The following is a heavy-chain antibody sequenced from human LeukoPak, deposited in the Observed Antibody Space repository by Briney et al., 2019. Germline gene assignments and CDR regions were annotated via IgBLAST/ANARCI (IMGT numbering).Heavy chain of an antibody. CDR3: ARGVTVTTDF. D-gene: IGHD4-17*01. V-gene: IGHV3-23*01. CDR2: LSSSGGST. J-gene: IGHJ4*02. CDR1: GITIRTYA. Sequence: GGSLRLSCAASGITIRTYAMSWVRQAPGKGLEWVSGLSSSGGSTFYADSVKGRFTISRDNSKNTVYLQMNSLRGEDTAIYYCARGVTVTTDFWGQGTLVTVSS.